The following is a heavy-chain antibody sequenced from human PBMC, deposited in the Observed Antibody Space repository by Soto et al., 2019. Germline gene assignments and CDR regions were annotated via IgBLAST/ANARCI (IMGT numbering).Heavy chain of an antibody. CDR1: GYTFTSYG. V-gene: IGHV1-18*01. D-gene: IGHD2-2*01. J-gene: IGHJ6*03. CDR2: ISAYNGNT. CDR3: ARAPARGYCSSTSCHSKMYYYYMDV. Sequence: AAVKVSCKASGYTFTSYGISWVRQAPGQRLEWMGWISAYNGNTNYAQKLQGRVTMTTDTSTSTAYMELRSLRSDDTAVYYCARAPARGYCSSTSCHSKMYYYYMDVWGKGTTVTVSS.